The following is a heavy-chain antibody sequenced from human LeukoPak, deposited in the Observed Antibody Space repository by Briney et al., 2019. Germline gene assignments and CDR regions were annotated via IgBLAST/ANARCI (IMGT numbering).Heavy chain of an antibody. V-gene: IGHV4-31*03. CDR3: ARARGYSYGPAYYYYGMDV. CDR2: IYYGGST. J-gene: IGHJ6*02. CDR1: GGSISSGGYY. Sequence: SQTLSLTCTVSGGSISSGGYYWSWIRQHPGKGLEWIGYIYYGGSTYYNPSLKSRVTISVDTSKNQFSLKLSSVTAADTAVYYCARARGYSYGPAYYYYGMDVWGQGTTVTVSS. D-gene: IGHD5-18*01.